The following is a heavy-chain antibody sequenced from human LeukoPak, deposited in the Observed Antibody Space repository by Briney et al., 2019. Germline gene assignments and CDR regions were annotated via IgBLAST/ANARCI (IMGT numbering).Heavy chain of an antibody. D-gene: IGHD6-6*01. Sequence: PGGSLRLSCAASGFTFSSYGMNWVRQAPGKGLEWVSSITSSSSYIYYADSVKGRFTVSRDNAKNPLYLQMNSLRAEDTAVYYCARSYSSSRGTFDYWGQGTLVTVSS. CDR2: ITSSSSYI. CDR3: ARSYSSSRGTFDY. V-gene: IGHV3-21*01. J-gene: IGHJ4*02. CDR1: GFTFSSYG.